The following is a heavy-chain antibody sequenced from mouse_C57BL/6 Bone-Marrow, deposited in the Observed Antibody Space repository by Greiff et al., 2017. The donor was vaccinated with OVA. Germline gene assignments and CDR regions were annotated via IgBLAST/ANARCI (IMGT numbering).Heavy chain of an antibody. D-gene: IGHD1-1*01. CDR2: IYPGSGNT. J-gene: IGHJ4*01. Sequence: VKLVESGAELVRPGASVKLSCKASGYTFTDYYINWVKQRPGQGLEWIARIYPGSGNTYYNEKFKGKATLTAEKSSSTAYMQLSSLTSEDSAVYFCARSITTVVATPYYYAMDYWGQGTSVTVSS. CDR1: GYTFTDYY. CDR3: ARSITTVVATPYYYAMDY. V-gene: IGHV1-76*01.